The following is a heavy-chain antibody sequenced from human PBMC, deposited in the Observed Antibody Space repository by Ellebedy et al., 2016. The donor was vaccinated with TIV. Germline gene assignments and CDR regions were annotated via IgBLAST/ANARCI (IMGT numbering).Heavy chain of an antibody. CDR2: IKQDGSEK. V-gene: IGHV3-7*03. Sequence: GESLKISCAASGFTFSSYWMSWVRQAPGKGLEWVANIKQDGSEKYYVDSVKGRFTISRDNAKNSLYLQMNSLRAEDTAVYYCARDTPGDDIRPDYYYYGMDVWGQGTTVTVSS. CDR3: ARDTPGDDIRPDYYYYGMDV. CDR1: GFTFSSYW. J-gene: IGHJ6*02. D-gene: IGHD3-9*01.